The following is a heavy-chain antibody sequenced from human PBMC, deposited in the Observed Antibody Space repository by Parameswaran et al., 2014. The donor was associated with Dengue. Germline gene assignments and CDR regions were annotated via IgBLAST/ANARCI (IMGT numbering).Heavy chain of an antibody. J-gene: IGHJ3*02. CDR3: AREYLSGSYGAPNDAFDI. Sequence: WVRQAPGQRLEWMGWINAGNGNTKYSQKFQGRVTITRDTSASTAYMELSSLRSEDTAVYYCAREYLSGSYGAPNDAFDIWGQGTMVTVSS. V-gene: IGHV1-3*01. CDR2: INAGNGNT. D-gene: IGHD1-26*01.